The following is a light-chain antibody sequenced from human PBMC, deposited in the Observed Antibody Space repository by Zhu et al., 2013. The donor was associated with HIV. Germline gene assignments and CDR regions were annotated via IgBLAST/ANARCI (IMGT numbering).Light chain of an antibody. CDR3: HQPYTYPFT. CDR2: GAS. CDR1: QGIRND. V-gene: IGKV1-17*01. Sequence: IQMTQSPSSLSASVGDRVTITCRASQGIRNDLGWYQQKPGKAPQLLIYGASTLEGGVPSRFSGSGSGTEFTLTISSLQPEDFATYYCHQPYTYPFTFGPGTKVDIK. J-gene: IGKJ3*01.